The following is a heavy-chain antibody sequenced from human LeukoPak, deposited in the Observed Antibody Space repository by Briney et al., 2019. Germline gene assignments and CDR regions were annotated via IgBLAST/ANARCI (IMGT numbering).Heavy chain of an antibody. J-gene: IGHJ4*02. D-gene: IGHD3-22*01. V-gene: IGHV3-74*01. CDR2: INSDGSST. Sequence: GGSLRLSCAASGFTFSSYWMHWVRQAPGKGLVWVSRINSDGSSTSYADSVKGRFTISRDNAKNTLYLQMNSLRAEDTAVYYCARMGGYWAGQFDYWGQGTLVTVSS. CDR1: GFTFSSYW. CDR3: ARMGGYWAGQFDY.